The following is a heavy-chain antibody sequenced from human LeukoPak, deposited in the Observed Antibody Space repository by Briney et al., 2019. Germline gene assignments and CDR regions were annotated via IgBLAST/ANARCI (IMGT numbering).Heavy chain of an antibody. CDR1: GGSISSSTYY. V-gene: IGHV4-39*01. CDR3: ARLGRTYYDFWSGP. J-gene: IGHJ5*02. CDR2: IYYRGST. D-gene: IGHD3-3*01. Sequence: TSETLSLTCTVSGGSISSSTYYWGWIRQPPGKGLEWIGTIYYRGSTYYNPSLKGRVTISVDTSKNQFSLKLTSVTAADAAVYYCARLGRTYYDFWSGPWGQGTLVTVSS.